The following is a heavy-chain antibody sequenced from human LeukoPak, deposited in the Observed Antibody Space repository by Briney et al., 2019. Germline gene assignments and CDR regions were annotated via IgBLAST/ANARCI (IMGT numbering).Heavy chain of an antibody. J-gene: IGHJ6*02. CDR1: GFTFSIYG. CDR2: ILYEGSNK. Sequence: GGSLRLSCAPSGFTFSIYGVLWVRQAPGKGLEWVAVILYEGSNKYYADSVKGRFTISTATPKKTLYLQMNSLRAEDTAVYSCAKALRGFVSDLWRGYTPLYVSGQGSTV. V-gene: IGHV3-30*18. D-gene: IGHD3-3*01. CDR3: AKALRGFVSDLWRGYTPLYV.